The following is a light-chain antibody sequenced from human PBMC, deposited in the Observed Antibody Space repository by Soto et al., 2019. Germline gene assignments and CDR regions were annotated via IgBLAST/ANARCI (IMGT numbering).Light chain of an antibody. CDR3: QQSYNTPPIT. J-gene: IGKJ5*01. V-gene: IGKV1-39*01. CDR1: QSINNY. Sequence: DIQMTQSPSSLSASVGDRVTITCRASQSINNYLNWYQQKPGKAPKLLIFTASTLQSGVPSRFSGSGSGTDFTLTISSLQPEDFATYYCQQSYNTPPITFGQGTRLEIE. CDR2: TAS.